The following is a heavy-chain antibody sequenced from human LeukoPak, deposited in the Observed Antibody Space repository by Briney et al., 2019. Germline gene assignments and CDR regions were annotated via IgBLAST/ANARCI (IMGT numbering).Heavy chain of an antibody. CDR2: MYYSGST. CDR3: ARAGARGHCTNGVCSYHPESFDY. V-gene: IGHV4-59*01. J-gene: IGHJ4*02. CDR1: GGSISTYY. D-gene: IGHD2-8*01. Sequence: SETLSLTCTVSGGSISTYYWSWIRQPPGKGLEWIGYMYYSGSTNYNPSLKSRVTISADTSKNQFSLKLNSVTAADTAVYYCARAGARGHCTNGVCSYHPESFDYWGQGTLVTVSS.